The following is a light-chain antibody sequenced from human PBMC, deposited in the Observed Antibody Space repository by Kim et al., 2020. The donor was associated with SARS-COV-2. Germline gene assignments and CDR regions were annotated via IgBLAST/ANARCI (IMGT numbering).Light chain of an antibody. V-gene: IGKV1-13*02. Sequence: AVQLTQSPSSLSASIGDRVTITCRASQGISSALAWYQQKPGKPPKLLIYDASTLENGVPSRFSGSGSGTDFTLTITRLQPEDFATFYCQQFNSYPRTFGGGTKVDI. CDR1: QGISSA. CDR2: DAS. J-gene: IGKJ4*01. CDR3: QQFNSYPRT.